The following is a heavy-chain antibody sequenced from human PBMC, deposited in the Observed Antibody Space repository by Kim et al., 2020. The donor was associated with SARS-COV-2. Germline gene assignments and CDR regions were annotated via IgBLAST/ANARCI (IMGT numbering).Heavy chain of an antibody. CDR3: ARQGHRVPHYYYYGMDV. V-gene: IGHV5-10-1*01. J-gene: IGHJ6*02. CDR2: IDPSDSYT. D-gene: IGHD3-3*01. Sequence: GESLKISCKGSGYSFTSYWISWVRQMPGKGLEWMGRIDPSDSYTNYSPSFQGHVTISADKSISTAYLQWSSLKASDTAMYYCARQGHRVPHYYYYGMDVWGHGTTVTVSS. CDR1: GYSFTSYW.